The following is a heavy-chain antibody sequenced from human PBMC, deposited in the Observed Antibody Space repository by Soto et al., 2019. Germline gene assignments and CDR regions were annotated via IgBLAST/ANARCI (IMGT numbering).Heavy chain of an antibody. CDR2: IYHGGST. J-gene: IGHJ6*02. CDR1: GGSISSSNW. Sequence: QVQLQESGPGLVKPSGTLSLTCAVSGGSISSSNWWGWVRQPPGKGLGWIGEIYHGGSTNNNPSLKSRVTISVDKSKNQFSLKLSSVTAADTAVYYCAREGGDIVVVVAATRGYYYYGMDVWGQGTTVTVSS. CDR3: AREGGDIVVVVAATRGYYYYGMDV. V-gene: IGHV4-4*02. D-gene: IGHD2-15*01.